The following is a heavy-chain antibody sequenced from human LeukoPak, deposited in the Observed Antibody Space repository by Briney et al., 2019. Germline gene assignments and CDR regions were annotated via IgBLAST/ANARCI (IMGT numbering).Heavy chain of an antibody. J-gene: IGHJ3*02. Sequence: GASAKVSCKASGYTFTSYAMHWVRQAPGQRLEWMGWINAGNGNTKYSQKFQGRVTITRDTSASTAYMELSSLRSEDTAVYYCARGLHYDSSGYHDAFDIWGQGTMVTVSS. D-gene: IGHD3-22*01. CDR3: ARGLHYDSSGYHDAFDI. V-gene: IGHV1-3*01. CDR1: GYTFTSYA. CDR2: INAGNGNT.